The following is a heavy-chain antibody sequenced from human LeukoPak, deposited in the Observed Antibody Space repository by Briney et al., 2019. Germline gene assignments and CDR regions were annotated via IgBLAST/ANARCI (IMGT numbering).Heavy chain of an antibody. CDR2: IYYRVTS. J-gene: IGHJ6*03. CDR3: ARDQYYYDSSGYPHYYYYYMDV. D-gene: IGHD3-22*01. V-gene: IGHV4-59*01. Sequence: SETLSLTCTVSGGSISSYYWSWIRQPPGKGLEWIGYIYYRVTSDYNPSLKSRVTMSVDMSTSQISLKLSSVTAADTAVYYCARDQYYYDSSGYPHYYYYYMDVWGKGTTVTVSS. CDR1: GGSISSYY.